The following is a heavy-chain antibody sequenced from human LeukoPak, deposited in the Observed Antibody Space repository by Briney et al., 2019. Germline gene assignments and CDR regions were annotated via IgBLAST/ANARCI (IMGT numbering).Heavy chain of an antibody. J-gene: IGHJ4*02. CDR2: IYYSGST. V-gene: IGHV4-39*01. D-gene: IGHD3-9*01. Sequence: SETQSLTCTVSGGSISSSSYYWGWIRQPPGKGLEWIGSIYYSGSTYYNPSLKSRVTISVDTSKNQFSLKLSSVTAADTAVYYCARLSTPPASLRYFDWLPDGTVRRLPNYFDYWGQGTLVTVSS. CDR3: ARLSTPPASLRYFDWLPDGTVRRLPNYFDY. CDR1: GGSISSSSYY.